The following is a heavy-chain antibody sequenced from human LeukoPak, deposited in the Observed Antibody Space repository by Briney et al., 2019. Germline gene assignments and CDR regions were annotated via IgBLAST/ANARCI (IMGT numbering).Heavy chain of an antibody. V-gene: IGHV1-69*13. D-gene: IGHD2-2*01. J-gene: IGHJ5*02. CDR1: GGTFSSYA. Sequence: ASVKVSCKASGGTFSSYAISWVRQAPGQGLGWMGGIIPIFGTANYAQKFQGRVTITADESTRTAYMELSSLRSEDTAVYYCARDARHRYCSSTSCYRGWLDPWGQGTLVTVSS. CDR2: IIPIFGTA. CDR3: ARDARHRYCSSTSCYRGWLDP.